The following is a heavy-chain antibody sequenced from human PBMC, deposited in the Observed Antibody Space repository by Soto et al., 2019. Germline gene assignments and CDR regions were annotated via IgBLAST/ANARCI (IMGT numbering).Heavy chain of an antibody. CDR2: ISGSGGST. V-gene: IGHV3-23*01. Sequence: GGSLRLSCAASGFTFSSYAMSWVRQAPGKGLEWVSAISGSGGSTYYADSVKGRFTISRDNSKNTLYLQMNSLRAEDTAVYYCAKAQQHPQIDTLRYFDWLLFDYWGQGTLVTVSS. CDR3: AKAQQHPQIDTLRYFDWLLFDY. CDR1: GFTFSSYA. J-gene: IGHJ4*02. D-gene: IGHD3-9*01.